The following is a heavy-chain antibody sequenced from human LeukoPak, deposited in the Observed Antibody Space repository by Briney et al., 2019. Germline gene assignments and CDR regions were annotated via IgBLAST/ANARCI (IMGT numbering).Heavy chain of an antibody. CDR3: ARRLNYYDSSGRYFDY. CDR1: GGSISSSSYY. D-gene: IGHD3-22*01. J-gene: IGHJ4*02. V-gene: IGHV4-39*01. CDR2: IYYSGST. Sequence: PSETLSLTCTVSGGSISSSSYYWGWLRQPPGKGLEWIGSIYYSGSTYYNPSLKSRVTISVDTSKNQFSLKLSSVTAADTAVYYCARRLNYYDSSGRYFDYWGQGTLVTVSS.